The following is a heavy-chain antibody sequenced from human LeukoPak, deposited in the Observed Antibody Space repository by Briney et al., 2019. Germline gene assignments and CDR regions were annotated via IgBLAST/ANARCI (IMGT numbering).Heavy chain of an antibody. CDR3: ARVDLGYCSGGSCYPLNYYGMNV. CDR2: IYPGDSDT. Sequence: GESLKISCKGSGYIFTSYWIGWVRQMPGKGLEGMGIIYPGDSDTRYSPSFQGQVTISADKSTSTAYLPWSSLKASDTAMYYCARVDLGYCSGGSCYPLNYYGMNVWGQGTTVTVSS. CDR1: GYIFTSYW. J-gene: IGHJ6*02. D-gene: IGHD2-15*01. V-gene: IGHV5-51*01.